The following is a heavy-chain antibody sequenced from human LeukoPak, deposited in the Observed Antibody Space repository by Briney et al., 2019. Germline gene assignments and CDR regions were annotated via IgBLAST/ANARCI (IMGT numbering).Heavy chain of an antibody. V-gene: IGHV3-30*02. CDR3: AKDRSYGPGESFDY. D-gene: IGHD5-18*01. CDR2: IRYDGSNK. Sequence: GGSLRLSCAASGFTFSTYGMHWVRQAPGKGLEWVAFIRYDGSNKYYADSVKGRFTISRDNSKNTLYLQMNSLRAEDTAVYYCAKDRSYGPGESFDYWGQGTLVTVSS. J-gene: IGHJ4*02. CDR1: GFTFSTYG.